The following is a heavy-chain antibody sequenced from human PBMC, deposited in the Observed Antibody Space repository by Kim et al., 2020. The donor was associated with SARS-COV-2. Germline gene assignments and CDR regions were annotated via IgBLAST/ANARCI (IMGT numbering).Heavy chain of an antibody. CDR3: ASVYSSSWYGGSGREDH. Sequence: SETLSLTCTVSGGSISRNSYYWGWVRQPPGKGLEWIGSIYYSGSTYYNPSLKSRVTISVDTSKNQFSLKLSSVTAAATAVYYCASVYSSSWYGGSGREDHWGQGTLVTVSS. J-gene: IGHJ4*02. CDR1: GGSISRNSYY. V-gene: IGHV4-39*01. D-gene: IGHD6-13*01. CDR2: IYYSGST.